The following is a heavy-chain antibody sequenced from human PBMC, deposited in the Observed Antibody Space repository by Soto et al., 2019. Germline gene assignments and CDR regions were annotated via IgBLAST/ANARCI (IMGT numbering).Heavy chain of an antibody. V-gene: IGHV1-69*02. CDR3: ARALAAAGKVTFDY. CDR1: GGTFSSYT. CDR2: IIPILGIA. D-gene: IGHD6-13*01. Sequence: QVQLVQSGAEVQKPGSSVKVSCKASGGTFSSYTISWVRQAPGQGLEWMGRIIPILGIANYAQKFQGRVTITADKSTSTAYMELSSLRSEDTAVYYCARALAAAGKVTFDYWGQGTLVTVSS. J-gene: IGHJ4*02.